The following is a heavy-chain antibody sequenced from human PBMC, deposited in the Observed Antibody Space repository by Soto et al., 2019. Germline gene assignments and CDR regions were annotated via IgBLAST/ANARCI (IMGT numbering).Heavy chain of an antibody. CDR1: GGSISSGGYY. V-gene: IGHV4-31*03. Sequence: SETLSLTCTVSGGSISSGGYYWSWIRQHPGKGLEWIGYIYYSGSTYYNPSLKSRVTISVDTSKNQFSLKLSSVTAADTAVYYCARQPALSSPVFWGKGTTVTVSS. CDR2: IYYSGST. J-gene: IGHJ6*04. D-gene: IGHD2-15*01. CDR3: ARQPALSSPVF.